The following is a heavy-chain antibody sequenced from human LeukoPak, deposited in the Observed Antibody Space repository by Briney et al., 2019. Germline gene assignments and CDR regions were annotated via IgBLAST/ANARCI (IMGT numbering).Heavy chain of an antibody. V-gene: IGHV3-23*01. D-gene: IGHD2-15*01. J-gene: IGHJ4*02. CDR3: AKQLGYCSDGSCYFPY. CDR1: GFTFSSSA. CDR2: LSNNGGYT. Sequence: GGSLRLSCAASGFTFSSSAMSWVRQAPGKGLEWVSALSNNGGYTYYADSVQGRFTISRDNSKSTLCLQMNSLRAEDTAVYYCAKQLGYCSDGSCYFPYWGQGTLVTVSS.